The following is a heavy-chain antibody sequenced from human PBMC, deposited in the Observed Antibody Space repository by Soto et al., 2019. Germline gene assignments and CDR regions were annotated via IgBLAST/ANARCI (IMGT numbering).Heavy chain of an antibody. D-gene: IGHD6-19*01. CDR2: ISHDGINK. Sequence: QVRLVESGGGVVQPGRSLRLSCTASGFSFSSYAMYWFRQPPGKGLECVAVISHDGINKHYADSVKGRVTVSRDNSNHSLDLKLNSLRGEDTAMYYCARDMYSSDYFVKWFEPWGQGTLVTVSS. CDR3: ARDMYSSDYFVKWFEP. CDR1: GFSFSSYA. V-gene: IGHV3-30-3*01. J-gene: IGHJ5*02.